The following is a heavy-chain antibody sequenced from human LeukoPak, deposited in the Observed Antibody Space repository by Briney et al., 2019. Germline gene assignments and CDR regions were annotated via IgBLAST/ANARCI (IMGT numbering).Heavy chain of an antibody. D-gene: IGHD3-22*01. J-gene: IGHJ4*02. Sequence: SETLSLTCTVSGGSISSYYWSWIRQPPGKGLEWIEYIYYSGSTNYNPSLKSRVTISVDTSKNQFSLKPSSVTAADTAVYYCAGVHYYDSSGYYQVWGQGTLVTVSS. CDR3: AGVHYYDSSGYYQV. CDR2: IYYSGST. CDR1: GGSISSYY. V-gene: IGHV4-59*01.